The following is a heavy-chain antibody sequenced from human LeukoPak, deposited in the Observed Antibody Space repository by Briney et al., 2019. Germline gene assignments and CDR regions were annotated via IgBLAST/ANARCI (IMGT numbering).Heavy chain of an antibody. CDR1: GFTFSSYA. V-gene: IGHV3-30-3*01. Sequence: PGRSLRLSCAASGFTFSSYAMHWVRQAPGKGLEWVAVISYDGSNKYYADSVKGRFTISRDNSKNTLYLQMNSLRAEDTAVYYCARESGYDVEYWFDPWGQGTLVTVSS. CDR3: ARESGYDVEYWFDP. J-gene: IGHJ5*02. D-gene: IGHD5-12*01. CDR2: ISYDGSNK.